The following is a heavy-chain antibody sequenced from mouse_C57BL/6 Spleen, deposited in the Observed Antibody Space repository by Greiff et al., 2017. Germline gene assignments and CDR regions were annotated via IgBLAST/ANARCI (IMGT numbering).Heavy chain of an antibody. Sequence: QVQLQQSGPELVKPGASVKISCKASGYAFSSSWMNWVKQRPGKGLEWIGRIYPGDGDTNYNGKFKDKATLTVDKSSSTAYMQISSLTSEDSAVYFCARGGDSSGPWFAYWGQGALVTVSA. J-gene: IGHJ3*01. CDR2: IYPGDGDT. CDR1: GYAFSSSW. V-gene: IGHV1-82*01. CDR3: ARGGDSSGPWFAY. D-gene: IGHD3-2*02.